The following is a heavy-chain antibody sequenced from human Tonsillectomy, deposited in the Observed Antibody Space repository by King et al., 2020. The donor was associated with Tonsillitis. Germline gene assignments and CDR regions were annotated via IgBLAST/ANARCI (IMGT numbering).Heavy chain of an antibody. J-gene: IGHJ4*02. V-gene: IGHV3-30*18. D-gene: IGHD4-17*01. CDR3: ANEGAETTLGGYFDY. Sequence: VQLVESGGGVVQPGRSLRLSCAASGFTFSNYGIHWVRQAPGKGLEWVAVISYDGSNKYYADFVKGRFTISRDNSKNTLYLQMNSLRTEDTAVYSCANEGAETTLGGYFDYWGQGTLVTVSS. CDR2: ISYDGSNK. CDR1: GFTFSNYG.